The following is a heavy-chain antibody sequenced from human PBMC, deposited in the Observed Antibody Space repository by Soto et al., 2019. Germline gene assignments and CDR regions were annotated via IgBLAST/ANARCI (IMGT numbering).Heavy chain of an antibody. Sequence: QVQLQESGSGLLKPSQTLSLDCSVSGDSLRRGFHHWSWIRQTPGKGLQLIGYIDTNGDTHYDPSLRNRLNMSXVTTESRFSLKVTSVTAADTAVYYCARGTVYYCPNDKCGFFFDHWGQGALVTVTS. J-gene: IGHJ4*02. V-gene: IGHV4-31*03. D-gene: IGHD2-8*01. CDR1: GDSLRRGFHH. CDR2: IDTNGDT. CDR3: ARGTVYYCPNDKCGFFFDH.